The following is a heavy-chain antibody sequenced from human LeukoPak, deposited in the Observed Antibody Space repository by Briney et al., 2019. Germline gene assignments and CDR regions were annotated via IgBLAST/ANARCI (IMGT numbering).Heavy chain of an antibody. CDR2: INWNGGGT. Sequence: GGSLRLSCAATGFTFKDYGMHWVRQPPGEGLEWGSSINWNGGGTDYADSVKGRFTISRDNAKNSLYLQLSSLRPEDTALYYCAKHMRATNTYSFFGLDVWGQGTTVTVSS. CDR1: GFTFKDYG. D-gene: IGHD1-26*01. CDR3: AKHMRATNTYSFFGLDV. V-gene: IGHV3-9*01. J-gene: IGHJ6*02.